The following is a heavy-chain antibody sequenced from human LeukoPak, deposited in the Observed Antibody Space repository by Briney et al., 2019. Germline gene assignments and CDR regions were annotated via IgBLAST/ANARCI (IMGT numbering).Heavy chain of an antibody. CDR3: AKFQPHNYYDSSGYYFDY. CDR2: IRYNGNNK. CDR1: GFTFSTYG. D-gene: IGHD3-22*01. Sequence: SGGSLRLSCAASGFTFSTYGMHWVRQAPGKGLEWVAFIRYNGNNKYYADSVKGRFTISRDNSKNTLYLQMNSLRAEDTAVYYCAKFQPHNYYDSSGYYFDYWGQGTLVTVSS. V-gene: IGHV3-30*02. J-gene: IGHJ4*02.